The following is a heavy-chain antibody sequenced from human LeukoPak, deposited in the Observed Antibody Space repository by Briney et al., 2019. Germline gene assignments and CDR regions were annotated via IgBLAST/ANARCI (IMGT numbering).Heavy chain of an antibody. D-gene: IGHD3-10*01. Sequence: PSETLSLTCTVSGGSINGYYWNWIRQAPGKGLEWIGYIHNRGRTNYNPSLKSRVTISVDASENQFSLKLSSVTAADTAVYYCARGGARGSSAFDVWGQGTMVIVSA. CDR1: GGSINGYY. V-gene: IGHV4-59*01. CDR2: IHNRGRT. J-gene: IGHJ3*01. CDR3: ARGGARGSSAFDV.